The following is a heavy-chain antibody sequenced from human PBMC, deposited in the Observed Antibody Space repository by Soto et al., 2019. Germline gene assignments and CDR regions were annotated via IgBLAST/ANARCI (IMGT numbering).Heavy chain of an antibody. CDR2: ISYSEST. V-gene: IGHV4-31*03. Sequence: SETLSLTCTVSGGSISSRGYYCSWIRQFPGKGLEWIGYISYSESTDYNPSLKSRVTISADTSKNQFSLKLSSVTAADTAVYYCAGGNDYAKIGYWGQGAQVTRLL. D-gene: IGHD4-17*01. CDR3: AGGNDYAKIGY. J-gene: IGHJ4*02. CDR1: GGSISSRGYY.